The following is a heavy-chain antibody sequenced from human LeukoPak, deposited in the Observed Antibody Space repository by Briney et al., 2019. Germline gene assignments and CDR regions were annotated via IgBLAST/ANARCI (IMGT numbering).Heavy chain of an antibody. CDR2: ISSSGGTI. CDR3: ARDVAPIDY. CDR1: GFTFSSYE. J-gene: IGHJ4*02. V-gene: IGHV3-48*03. Sequence: RGSLRLSCAASGFTFSSYEMNWVRQAPGKGLGWISYISSSGGTIYYADSVKGRFTISRDNAKNSLYLQMNSLRAEDTAVYYCARDVAPIDYWGQGTLVTVSS.